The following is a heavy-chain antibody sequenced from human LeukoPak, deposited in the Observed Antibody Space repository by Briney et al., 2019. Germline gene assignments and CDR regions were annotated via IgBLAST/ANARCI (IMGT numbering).Heavy chain of an antibody. J-gene: IGHJ2*01. CDR2: ILNTGSA. CDR3: ARDKALRNWYFDL. V-gene: IGHV4-59*01. Sequence: SETLSLTCTVSGASISSYYWGWIRQPPGKGLEWIGYILNTGSANSNPSLKSRVTISIDTSKNQFSLKLTSVTAADTAVYYCARDKALRNWYFDLWGRGTLATVSS. CDR1: GASISSYY.